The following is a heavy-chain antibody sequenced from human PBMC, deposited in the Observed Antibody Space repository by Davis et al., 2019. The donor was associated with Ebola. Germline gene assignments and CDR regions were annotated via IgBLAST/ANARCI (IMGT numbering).Heavy chain of an antibody. J-gene: IGHJ6*02. V-gene: IGHV3-74*03. CDR1: GLTFTNNW. D-gene: IGHD2-15*01. CDR3: AREGDIVVVVAATGLLADYGMDV. CDR2: INADGRTT. Sequence: HTGGSLRLSCVASGLTFTNNWIFWVRQAPGKGLVWVSSINADGRTTTYADFVKGRFTISRDNAKNSLYLQMNSLRAEDTAVYYCAREGDIVVVVAATGLLADYGMDVWGQGTTVTVSS.